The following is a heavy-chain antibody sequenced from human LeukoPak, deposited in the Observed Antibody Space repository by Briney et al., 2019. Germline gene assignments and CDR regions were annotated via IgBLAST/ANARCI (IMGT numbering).Heavy chain of an antibody. CDR2: IRYDGSNK. CDR1: GLTFSCYG. D-gene: IGHD3-22*01. Sequence: GGALRLSCASSGLTFSCYGMHWVRQAPGKGLEGVAFIRYDGSNKYYADSVKGRFTISRDNSKNTLYLQMNSLRAEDTAVYYCAKAHVVEYDSSGYSPLFDYWGQGTLVTVSS. J-gene: IGHJ4*02. V-gene: IGHV3-30*02. CDR3: AKAHVVEYDSSGYSPLFDY.